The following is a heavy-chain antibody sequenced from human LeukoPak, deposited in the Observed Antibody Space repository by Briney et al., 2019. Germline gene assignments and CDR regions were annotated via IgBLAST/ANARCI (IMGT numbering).Heavy chain of an antibody. Sequence: PSETLSLTCAVYGGSFGSYYWSWIRQPPGKGLEWIGYIYHSGSSNYNPSLKSRVTISVDTSKNQFSLKLSSVTAADTAVYYCARVRYFDWLSIDYWGQGTLVTVSS. D-gene: IGHD3-9*01. V-gene: IGHV4-59*01. CDR1: GGSFGSYY. J-gene: IGHJ4*02. CDR3: ARVRYFDWLSIDY. CDR2: IYHSGSS.